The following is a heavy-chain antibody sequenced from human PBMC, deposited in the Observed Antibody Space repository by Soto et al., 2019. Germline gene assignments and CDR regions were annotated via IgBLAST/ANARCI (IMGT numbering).Heavy chain of an antibody. V-gene: IGHV3-21*01. CDR1: GFTFSSYS. D-gene: IGHD3-3*01. J-gene: IGHJ6*03. CDR2: ISSSSSYI. CDR3: ARASREWLLGYYYYMDV. Sequence: AGGSLRLSCAASGFTFSSYSMNWVRQAPGKGLEWVSSISSSSSYIYYADSVKGRFTISRDNAKNSLYLQMNSLRAEDTAVYYCARASREWLLGYYYYMDVWGKGTTVTVSS.